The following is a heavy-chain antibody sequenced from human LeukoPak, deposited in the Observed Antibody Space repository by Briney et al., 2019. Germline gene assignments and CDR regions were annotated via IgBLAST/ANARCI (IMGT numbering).Heavy chain of an antibody. CDR1: GFTVSSTY. J-gene: IGHJ3*02. Sequence: PGGSLRLSCAASGFTVSSTYMSWVRQAPGKGLEWVANIKQDGSEKYYVDSVKGRFTISRDNAKNSLYLQMNSLRAEDTAVYYCARDGVDAFDIWGQGTMVTVSS. CDR2: IKQDGSEK. V-gene: IGHV3-7*01. CDR3: ARDGVDAFDI.